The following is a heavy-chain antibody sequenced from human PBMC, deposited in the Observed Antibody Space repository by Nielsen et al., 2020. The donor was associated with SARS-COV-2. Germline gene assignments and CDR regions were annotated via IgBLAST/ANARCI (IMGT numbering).Heavy chain of an antibody. CDR2: INHSGST. CDR3: ARGGPAASKFDY. D-gene: IGHD2-2*01. V-gene: IGHV4-34*01. CDR1: GGSFSGYY. J-gene: IGHJ4*02. Sequence: SETLSLTCAVYGGSFSGYYWSWIRQPPGKGLEWIGEINHSGSTNYNPSLKSRVTISVDTSKNQFSLKLSSVTAADTAVYYCARGGPAASKFDYWGQGTLVTVSS.